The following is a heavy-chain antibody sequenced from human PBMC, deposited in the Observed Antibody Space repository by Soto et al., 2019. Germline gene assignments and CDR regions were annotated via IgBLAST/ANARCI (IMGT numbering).Heavy chain of an antibody. Sequence: QAQLVQSGAEVKKPGASVKVSCKASGYTFYSHSISWVRQAPGQGLEWMGRINADYGNTQYAQKFRGRGTMTTDTSTTTVYMEMENLSSDYTAVDYCERCIQGDYYYGMDVWGQGTTVTVSS. CDR3: ERCIQGDYYYGMDV. CDR1: GYTFYSHS. CDR2: INADYGNT. V-gene: IGHV1-18*01. J-gene: IGHJ6*02. D-gene: IGHD5-18*01.